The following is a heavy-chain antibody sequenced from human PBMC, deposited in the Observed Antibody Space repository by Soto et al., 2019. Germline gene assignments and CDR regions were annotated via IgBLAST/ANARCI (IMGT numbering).Heavy chain of an antibody. CDR1: GGSISSYY. Sequence: SETLSLTCTVSGGSISSYYWSWIRQPPGKGLEWIGYIYYSGSTNYNPSLKSRVTISVDTSKNQFSLKLSSVTAADTAVYYCARDLMYSSSSRTDYHYYYGMDVWGQGTTVTVS. D-gene: IGHD6-6*01. J-gene: IGHJ6*02. CDR3: ARDLMYSSSSRTDYHYYYGMDV. V-gene: IGHV4-59*01. CDR2: IYYSGST.